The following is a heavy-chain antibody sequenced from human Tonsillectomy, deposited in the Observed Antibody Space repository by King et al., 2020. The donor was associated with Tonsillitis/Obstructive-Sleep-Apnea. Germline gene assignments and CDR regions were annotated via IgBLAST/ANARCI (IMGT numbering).Heavy chain of an antibody. CDR3: ARDSMSHYYDSSAYYTFNY. V-gene: IGHV1-18*01. J-gene: IGHJ4*02. D-gene: IGHD3-22*01. CDR2: TSAHNGHT. CDR1: GYTFTSYG. Sequence: VQLVESGAEVKKPGASVKVSCKASGYTFTSYGISWVRQAPGQGLEWMAWTSAHNGHTNYAQKLQGRVTMTTDASTSTAYMELRSLRSDDTAVYYCARDSMSHYYDSSAYYTFNYWGQGTLVTVSS.